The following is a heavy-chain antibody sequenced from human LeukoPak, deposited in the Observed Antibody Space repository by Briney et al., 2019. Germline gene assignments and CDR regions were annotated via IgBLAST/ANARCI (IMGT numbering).Heavy chain of an antibody. J-gene: IGHJ3*02. CDR2: IYHSGRT. CDR1: GYSITSGFY. CDR3: ARANYYDNSGYSRGAFDI. Sequence: SETLSLTCTVSGYSITSGFYWGWIRQPPGKGLEWIGSIYHSGRTYYNPSLKSRVTISVDTSKNQFSLKLTSVTAADTALYYCARANYYDNSGYSRGAFDIWGPGTMVTVSS. V-gene: IGHV4-38-2*02. D-gene: IGHD3-22*01.